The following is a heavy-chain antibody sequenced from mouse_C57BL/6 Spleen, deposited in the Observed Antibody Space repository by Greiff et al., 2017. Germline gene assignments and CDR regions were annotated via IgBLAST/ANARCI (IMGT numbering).Heavy chain of an antibody. Sequence: QVQLQQPGAELVRPGTSVKLSCKASGYTFTSYWMHWVKQRPGQGLEWIGVIDPSDSYTNYNQKFKGKATLTVDTSSSTAYMQLSSLTSEYSAVYYCASEGQGSGQGSLSYYAMDYWGQGTTLTVSS. V-gene: IGHV1-59*01. J-gene: IGHJ2*01. CDR2: IDPSDSYT. D-gene: IGHD1-1*02. CDR1: GYTFTSYW. CDR3: ASEGQGSGQGSLSYYAMDY.